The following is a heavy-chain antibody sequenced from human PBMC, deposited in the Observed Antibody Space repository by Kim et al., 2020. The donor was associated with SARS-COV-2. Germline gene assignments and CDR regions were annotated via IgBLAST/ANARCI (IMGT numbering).Heavy chain of an antibody. D-gene: IGHD6-19*01. V-gene: IGHV3-48*02. Sequence: YAESVKGRFTISRDNAKNSLYLQMNSLRDEDTAVYYCARENYSSGWFFDYWGQGTLVTVSS. CDR3: ARENYSSGWFFDY. J-gene: IGHJ4*02.